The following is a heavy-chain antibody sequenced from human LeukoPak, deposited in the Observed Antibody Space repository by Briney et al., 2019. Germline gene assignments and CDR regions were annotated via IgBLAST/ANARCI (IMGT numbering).Heavy chain of an antibody. CDR1: GGSFSGYY. J-gene: IGHJ4*02. CDR2: INHSGST. Sequence: NSSETLSLTCAVYGGSFSGYYWSWIRQPPGKGLEWIGEINHSGSTNYNPSLKSRVTMSVDTSKNQFSLKLSSVTAADTAVYYCARNVVRGYYFDYWGQGTLVTVSS. V-gene: IGHV4-34*01. D-gene: IGHD2-15*01. CDR3: ARNVVRGYYFDY.